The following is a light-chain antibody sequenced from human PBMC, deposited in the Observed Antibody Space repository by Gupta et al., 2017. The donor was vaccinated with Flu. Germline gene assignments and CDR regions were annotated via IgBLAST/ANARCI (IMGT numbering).Light chain of an antibody. CDR3: QQYHSIPWT. V-gene: IGKV4-1*01. CDR2: WSS. J-gene: IGKJ1*01. Sequence: DIVLTQSPDSLAVSLGERATINCKSSQSVLFSSNNKNYLAWYQQKPGQPPKLLFYWSSTRESGVPDRFSGRGSGTDFTLTISSLQAEDVAVYYCQQYHSIPWTFGQGTKVEIK. CDR1: QSVLFSSNNKNY.